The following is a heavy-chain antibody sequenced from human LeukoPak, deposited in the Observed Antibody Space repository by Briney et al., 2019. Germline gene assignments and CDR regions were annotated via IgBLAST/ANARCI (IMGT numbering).Heavy chain of an antibody. Sequence: GGSLRLSCAASGFTFSRFTMSWVRQAPGKGLEWVSYISSSGNTIYYTDSVKGRFTISRDNAKNSLYLQMNSLRAEDTALYYCAKDRGIYGSGSYKYAFDVWGQGTMVTVSS. CDR1: GFTFSRFT. J-gene: IGHJ3*01. V-gene: IGHV3-48*04. CDR2: ISSSGNTI. CDR3: AKDRGIYGSGSYKYAFDV. D-gene: IGHD3-10*01.